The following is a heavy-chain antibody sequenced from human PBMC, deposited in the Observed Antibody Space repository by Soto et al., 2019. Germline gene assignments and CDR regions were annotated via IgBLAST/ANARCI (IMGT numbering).Heavy chain of an antibody. CDR2: IKQDGSEK. Sequence: PGGSLRLSCAASGFTFSTYWMSWVRQAPGKGLEWVANIKQDGSEKYYVDSVKGRFTVSRDNAKESLYLQMNSLRAEDTAVDYCVLDHRGAALTRWGKGNTVTISS. V-gene: IGHV3-7*01. J-gene: IGHJ6*04. CDR1: GFTFSTYW. CDR3: VLDHRGAALTR. D-gene: IGHD3-10*01.